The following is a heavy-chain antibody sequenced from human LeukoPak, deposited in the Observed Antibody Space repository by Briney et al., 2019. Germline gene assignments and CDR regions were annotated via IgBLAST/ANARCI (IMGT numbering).Heavy chain of an antibody. CDR3: ARFGSGWHYFDY. V-gene: IGHV4-39*07. D-gene: IGHD6-19*01. CDR1: GGSISSSNYY. CDR2: IYYSGST. Sequence: SETLSLTCTVSGGSISSSNYYWGWIRQPPGKGLEWIGSIYYSGSTYYNPSLKSRVTISVDTSKNQFSLKLTSVTAADTAVYYCARFGSGWHYFDYWGQGTLVTVSS. J-gene: IGHJ4*02.